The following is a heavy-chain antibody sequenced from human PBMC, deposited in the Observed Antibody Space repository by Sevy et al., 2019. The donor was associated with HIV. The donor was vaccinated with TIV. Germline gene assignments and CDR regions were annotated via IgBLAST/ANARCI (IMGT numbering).Heavy chain of an antibody. CDR1: GGSISISSYY. CDR3: ARAFRALAGSYYFDY. D-gene: IGHD6-19*01. Sequence: SETLSLTCTVSGGSISISSYYWGWIRQPSGKGLEWIGSFYYSESTYNNPSLKSRVTISVDTSKNQCSLKLSSVTAADTAVYYCARAFRALAGSYYFDYWGHGTLVTVSS. CDR2: FYYSEST. V-gene: IGHV4-39*01. J-gene: IGHJ4*01.